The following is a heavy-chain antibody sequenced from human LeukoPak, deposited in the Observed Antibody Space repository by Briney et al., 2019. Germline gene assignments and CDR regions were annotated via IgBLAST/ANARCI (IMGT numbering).Heavy chain of an antibody. V-gene: IGHV4-39*07. Sequence: SETLSLTCTVSGGSISSSSYYWGWIRQPPGKGLEWIGSIYYSGSTYYNPSLKSRVTVSVDTSKNQFSLKLSSVTAADTAVYYCASGGLYCSGGSCYPSDYWGQGTLVTVSS. CDR1: GGSISSSSYY. CDR3: ASGGLYCSGGSCYPSDY. CDR2: IYYSGST. J-gene: IGHJ4*02. D-gene: IGHD2-15*01.